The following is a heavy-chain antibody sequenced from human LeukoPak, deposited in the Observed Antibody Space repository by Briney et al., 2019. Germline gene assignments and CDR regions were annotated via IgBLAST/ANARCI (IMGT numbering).Heavy chain of an antibody. CDR3: ARGLRQLVRSWHY. J-gene: IGHJ4*02. D-gene: IGHD6-6*01. CDR2: IYTSGST. CDR1: GYSISSGYY. Sequence: SETLSLTCTVSGYSISSGYYWSWIRQSAGKGLEWIGRIYTSGSTNYNPSLKSRVTISVDTSKNQFSLKLSSVTAADTAVYYCARGLRQLVRSWHYWGQGTLVTVSS. V-gene: IGHV4-61*02.